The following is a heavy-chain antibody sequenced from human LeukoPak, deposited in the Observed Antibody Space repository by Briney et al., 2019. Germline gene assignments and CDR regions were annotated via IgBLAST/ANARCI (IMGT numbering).Heavy chain of an antibody. V-gene: IGHV4-38-2*02. D-gene: IGHD2-2*01. CDR1: GGSISGYY. CDR2: IYHSGST. Sequence: PSETLSLTCTISGGSISGYYWSRIRQPPGKGLEWIGSIYHSGSTYYNPSLKSRVTISVDTSKNQFSLKLSSVTAADTAVYYCARVYCSSTSCFIFDYWGQGTLVTVSS. CDR3: ARVYCSSTSCFIFDY. J-gene: IGHJ4*02.